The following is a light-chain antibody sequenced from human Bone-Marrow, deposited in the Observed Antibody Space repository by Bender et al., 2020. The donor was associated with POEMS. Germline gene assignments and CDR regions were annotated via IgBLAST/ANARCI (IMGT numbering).Light chain of an antibody. CDR1: SSDVGVSSF. CDR2: DVS. J-gene: IGLJ2*01. Sequence: QSALTQPASVSGSPGQSITISCTGISSDVGVSSFVFWYQHHPGRAPKLMIYDVSYRPSGVSNRFSGSKSGNTASLTIAGLQNEDEADYYCSSYTSYTVVFGGGTKLTVL. CDR3: SSYTSYTVV. V-gene: IGLV2-14*03.